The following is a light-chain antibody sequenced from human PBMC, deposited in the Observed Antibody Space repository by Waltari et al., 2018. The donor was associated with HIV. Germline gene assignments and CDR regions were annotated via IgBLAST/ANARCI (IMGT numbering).Light chain of an antibody. J-gene: IGLJ2*01. V-gene: IGLV2-14*03. CDR3: SSYVSTKNVL. CDR1: SSSIGGYNY. Sequence: QSALTPPASLSGPPGPSIPNPCSVSSSSIGGYNYATWYQQHPGKAPKLIIYNVNHRPSGISDRFSGSRSGNTASLTISGLQAEDEAIYYCSSYVSTKNVLFGGGTKVTVV. CDR2: NVN.